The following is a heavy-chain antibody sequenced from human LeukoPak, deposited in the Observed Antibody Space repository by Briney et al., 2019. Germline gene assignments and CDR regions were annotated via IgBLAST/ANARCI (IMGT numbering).Heavy chain of an antibody. CDR3: ARARITIFGVVIKLFDY. Sequence: PGGSLRLSCAASGFTFSSYSMNWVRQAPGKGLEWVSYISSSSSTIYYADSVKGRFTISRDNAKNSLYLQMNSLRDEDTAVYYCARARITIFGVVIKLFDYWGREPWSPSPQ. D-gene: IGHD3-3*01. CDR1: GFTFSSYS. V-gene: IGHV3-48*02. CDR2: ISSSSSTI. J-gene: IGHJ4*02.